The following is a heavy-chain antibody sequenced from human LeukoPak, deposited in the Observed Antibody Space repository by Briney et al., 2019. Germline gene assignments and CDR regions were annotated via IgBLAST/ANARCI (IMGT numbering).Heavy chain of an antibody. D-gene: IGHD5-24*01. V-gene: IGHV1-69*05. J-gene: IGHJ5*02. CDR2: IIPIFGTA. Sequence: SVKVSCKASGGTFSSYAITWVRQAPGQGLEWMGGIIPIFGTAKYAQNFQGRVTLTRDMSTSTDYLELSSLRSEDTAVYYCARDNSVRDEAWWFNPWGQGTLVTVSS. CDR1: GGTFSSYA. CDR3: ARDNSVRDEAWWFNP.